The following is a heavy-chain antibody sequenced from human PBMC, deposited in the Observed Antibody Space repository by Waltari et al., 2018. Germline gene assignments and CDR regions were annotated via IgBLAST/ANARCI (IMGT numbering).Heavy chain of an antibody. J-gene: IGHJ4*02. V-gene: IGHV3-7*01. CDR2: IKKDGGEK. CDR1: GFTFSDYW. D-gene: IGHD2-21*01. CDR3: ARDRGYCGGDCYKNLDS. Sequence: EVQLVESGGGLVQPGGSLRLSCAAFGFTFSDYWMTWVRQAPGQWLEWVAKIKKDGGEKYYVDSVKGRFTVSRDNAKNSLYLQMSSLRAEDTAVYYCARDRGYCGGDCYKNLDSWGQGTLVAVSS.